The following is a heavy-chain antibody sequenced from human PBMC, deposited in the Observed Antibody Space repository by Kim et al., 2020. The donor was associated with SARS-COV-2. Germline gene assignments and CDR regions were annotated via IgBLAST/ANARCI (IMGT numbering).Heavy chain of an antibody. CDR2: ITRNSGRS. J-gene: IGHJ4*02. V-gene: IGHV3-9*01. CDR3: ASQQLAN. CDR1: GFTFDDNG. Sequence: GGSLRLSCTASGFTFDDNGMHWVRQAPGKGLEWVSGITRNSGRSTYADSVKGRFTICRDNAKKSLYLQMNSLRGEDTALYYCASQQLANWGQGTLVTVSS. D-gene: IGHD6-13*01.